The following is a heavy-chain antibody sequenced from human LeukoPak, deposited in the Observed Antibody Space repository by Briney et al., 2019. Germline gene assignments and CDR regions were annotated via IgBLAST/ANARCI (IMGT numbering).Heavy chain of an antibody. D-gene: IGHD5-18*01. J-gene: IGHJ5*02. CDR2: IYYSGST. CDR3: ARGGYSYGFNWFDP. Sequence: SETLSLTCTVYGGSISSYYWSWIRQPPGEGLEWIGYIYYSGSTNYNPSLKSRVTISVDTSKNQFSLKLSSVTAADTAVYYCARGGYSYGFNWFDPWGQGTLVTVSS. CDR1: GGSISSYY. V-gene: IGHV4-59*01.